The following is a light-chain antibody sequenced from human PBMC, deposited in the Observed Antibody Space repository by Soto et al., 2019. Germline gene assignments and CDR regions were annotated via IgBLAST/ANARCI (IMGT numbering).Light chain of an antibody. V-gene: IGKV3-15*01. J-gene: IGKJ5*01. CDR1: QTVRNN. CDR2: GAS. CDR3: QQYDNWPPIT. Sequence: EIVLPQSPGNLYLSPGESATLSCRASQTVRNNYLAWYQQKPGQAPRLLIYGASTRATGIPARFSGSGSGTEFTLTISSLQSEDLAVYYCQQYDNWPPITFGQGTRLEIK.